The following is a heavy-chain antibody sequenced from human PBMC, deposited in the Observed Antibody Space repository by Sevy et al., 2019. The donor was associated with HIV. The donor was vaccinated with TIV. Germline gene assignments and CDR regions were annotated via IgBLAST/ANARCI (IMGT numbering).Heavy chain of an antibody. V-gene: IGHV4-59*08. J-gene: IGHJ6*03. CDR2: IYYSGST. CDR1: GGSISSYY. CDR3: ARHNRGVVPAAILTPKNYYYYYMDV. D-gene: IGHD2-2*02. Sequence: SETLSLTCTVSGGSISSYYWSWIRQPPGKGLEWIGYIYYSGSTNYNPSLKSRVTISVDTSKNQFSLKLSSVTAADTAVYYCARHNRGVVPAAILTPKNYYYYYMDVWGKGTTVTVSS.